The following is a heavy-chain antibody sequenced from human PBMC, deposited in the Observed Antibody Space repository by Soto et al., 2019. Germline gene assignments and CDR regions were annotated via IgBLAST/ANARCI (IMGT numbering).Heavy chain of an antibody. Sequence: SVKVSCKASGFTFTSSAMQWVRQARGQRLEWIGWIVVGSGNTNYAQKFQERVTITRDMSTSTAYMELSSLRSEDTAVYYCAEKVQRWPRAFDIWGQGTMVTVSS. J-gene: IGHJ3*02. D-gene: IGHD6-19*01. V-gene: IGHV1-58*02. CDR2: IVVGSGNT. CDR1: GFTFTSSA. CDR3: AEKVQRWPRAFDI.